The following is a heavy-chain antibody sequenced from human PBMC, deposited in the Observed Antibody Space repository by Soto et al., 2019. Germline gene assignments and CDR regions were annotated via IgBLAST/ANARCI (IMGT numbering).Heavy chain of an antibody. Sequence: EVQLVETGGGLIQPGGSLRLSCAASGFSVRTNYMSWVRQSPGKGLEWVSVFESGGSIYYADSVKGRFIISRDDAKNTVYLQMNYPRAEDMAVYYCARAGVTPDFFDYWGQGTLVTVSS. CDR3: ARAGVTPDFFDY. CDR2: FESGGSI. V-gene: IGHV3-53*02. CDR1: GFSVRTNY. J-gene: IGHJ4*02. D-gene: IGHD3-3*01.